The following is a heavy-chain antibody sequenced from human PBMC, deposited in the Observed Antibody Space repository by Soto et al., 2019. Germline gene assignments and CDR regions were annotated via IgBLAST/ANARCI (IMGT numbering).Heavy chain of an antibody. J-gene: IGHJ4*02. CDR2: IGDGT. D-gene: IGHD3-10*01. V-gene: IGHV3-23*01. CDR3: AKGFTGSSYAYSDY. Sequence: PGGSLRLSCAASGFTFSSFAMNWVRQAPGKGLEWVSGIGDGTYYAGSVKGRFTVSRDNSKNTLYLQMNSLRAEVTAVYYCAKGFTGSSYAYSDYWGQGTLVTVSS. CDR1: GFTFSSFA.